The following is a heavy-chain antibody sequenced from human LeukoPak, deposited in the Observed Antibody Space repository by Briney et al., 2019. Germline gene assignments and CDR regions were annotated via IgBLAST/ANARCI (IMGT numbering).Heavy chain of an antibody. J-gene: IGHJ4*02. CDR2: MNPSSGKT. CDR1: GYTLTSYD. Sequence: GASVKVSCKASGYTLTSYDINWVRQATGQGLEWMGWMNPSSGKTGYAQKFQGRISMTRNTSISTAYMKLSSLRSEDTAVYYCAREPPSRYFDYWGQGTLVTVSS. V-gene: IGHV1-8*01. CDR3: AREPPSRYFDY.